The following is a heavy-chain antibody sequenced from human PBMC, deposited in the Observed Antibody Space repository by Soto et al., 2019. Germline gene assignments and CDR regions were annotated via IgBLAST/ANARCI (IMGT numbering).Heavy chain of an antibody. CDR1: GGTFSSYA. D-gene: IGHD6-13*01. CDR3: ARGDVAAAGTAISPSTEMDT. CDR2: IIPIFGTA. V-gene: IGHV1-69*13. Sequence: SVKVSCKASGGTFSSYAISWVRQAPGQGLEWMGGIIPIFGTANYAQKFQGRVTITADESTSTAYMELSSLRSEDTAVYYCARGDVAAAGTAISPSTEMDTWGQGNTLTISS. J-gene: IGHJ6*02.